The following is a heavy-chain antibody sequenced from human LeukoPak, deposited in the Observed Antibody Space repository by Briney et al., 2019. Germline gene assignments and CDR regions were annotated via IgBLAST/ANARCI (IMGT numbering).Heavy chain of an antibody. CDR2: IRHDGSNK. Sequence: GGSLRLSCAASGFTFSSYGMHWVRQAPGKGLEWVAFIRHDGSNKYYADSVKGRFTISRDNSKNTLYLQMNSLRAGDTAVYYCAKGSKLLIFTRDHYMAVWGKGTTVTISS. D-gene: IGHD3-3*01. V-gene: IGHV3-30*02. J-gene: IGHJ6*03. CDR1: GFTFSSYG. CDR3: AKGSKLLIFTRDHYMAV.